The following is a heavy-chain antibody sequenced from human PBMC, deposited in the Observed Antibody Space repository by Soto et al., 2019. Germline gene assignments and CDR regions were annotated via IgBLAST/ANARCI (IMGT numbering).Heavy chain of an antibody. D-gene: IGHD1-1*01. J-gene: IGHJ6*02. CDR1: GFTFSSYA. V-gene: IGHV3-23*01. CDR3: TLQYREIHIRGLQGGYYGMDV. Sequence: EVQLLESGGGLVQPGGSLRLSCAASGFTFSSYAMSWVRQAPGKGLEWVSASSGSGGSTYYADSVKGRFTISRDNSKNTLYLTMNSLRAEDTAVYYCTLQYREIHIRGLQGGYYGMDVWGQGTTVTVSS. CDR2: SSGSGGST.